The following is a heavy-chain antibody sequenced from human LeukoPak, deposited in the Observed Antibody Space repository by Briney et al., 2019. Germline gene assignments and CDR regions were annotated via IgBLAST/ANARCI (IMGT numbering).Heavy chain of an antibody. D-gene: IGHD6-13*01. V-gene: IGHV4-34*01. Sequence: SETLSLTCAVYGGSFSGYYWSWIRQPPGKGLEWIGEINHSGSTNYNPSLKSRVTISVDTSKNQFSLKLSSVTAADTAVYYCARGASSRIAAAGRKAYYFDYWGQGTLVTVSS. CDR1: GGSFSGYY. CDR2: INHSGST. J-gene: IGHJ4*02. CDR3: ARGASSRIAAAGRKAYYFDY.